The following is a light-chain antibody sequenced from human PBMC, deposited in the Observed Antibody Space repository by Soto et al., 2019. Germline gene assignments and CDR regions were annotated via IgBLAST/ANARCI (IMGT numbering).Light chain of an antibody. V-gene: IGLV2-14*01. CDR3: SSYTSSSTWV. Sequence: QSALTQPPSASGSPGQSVTISCTGTSSDVGNYNYVSWYQQHPGKAPKLMLYEVSNRPSGVSNRFSGSKSGNTASLTISGLQAEDEADYYCSSYTSSSTWVFGGGTKLTVL. CDR2: EVS. CDR1: SSDVGNYNY. J-gene: IGLJ3*02.